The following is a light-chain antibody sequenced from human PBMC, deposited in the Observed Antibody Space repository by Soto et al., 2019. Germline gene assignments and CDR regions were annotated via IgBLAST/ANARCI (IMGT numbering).Light chain of an antibody. CDR1: DSYVGGYNY. J-gene: IGLJ2*01. Sequence: QSALTQPASVSGSPGQSITISCTGTDSYVGGYNYVSWYQQHPGKAPKLIIYGVTNRPSGVSNRFSGSKSGNTASLTISGLQAEDEADYYCSSYTTRSTYVVLGGGTQLTVL. CDR3: SSYTTRSTYVV. V-gene: IGLV2-14*01. CDR2: GVT.